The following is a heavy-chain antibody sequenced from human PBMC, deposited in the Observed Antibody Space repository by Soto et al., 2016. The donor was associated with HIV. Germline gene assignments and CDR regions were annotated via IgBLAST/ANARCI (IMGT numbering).Heavy chain of an antibody. Sequence: QVQLVQSRPGVKKPGASVKVSCKTSGYNFVSNDINWVRQAPGQGLEWMGWLNPENGKTGYAQKFQGRVIITRDISTATVYMEATSLTLEDTAIYFCARTLSSRFDFWGQGTLVTVSS. CDR2: LNPENGKT. D-gene: IGHD2-2*01. V-gene: IGHV1-8*03. CDR3: ARTLSSRFDF. CDR1: GYNFVSND. J-gene: IGHJ4*02.